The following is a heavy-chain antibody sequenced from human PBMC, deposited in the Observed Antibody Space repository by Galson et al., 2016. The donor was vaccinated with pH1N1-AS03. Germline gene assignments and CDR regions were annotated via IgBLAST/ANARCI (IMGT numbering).Heavy chain of an antibody. CDR1: GFTFSGNG. J-gene: IGHJ5*02. Sequence: SLRLSCAASGFTFSGNGMHWVRQAPGTGLEWVSVISNDGSTTYYADSVKGRFTISSDNSKNTLYLQMNSLRTEDAAVYYCERGDNHGSISYLLDLCGQGTLVTVSS. CDR3: ERGDNHGSISYLLDL. D-gene: IGHD4-23*01. V-gene: IGHV3-30*03. CDR2: ISNDGSTT.